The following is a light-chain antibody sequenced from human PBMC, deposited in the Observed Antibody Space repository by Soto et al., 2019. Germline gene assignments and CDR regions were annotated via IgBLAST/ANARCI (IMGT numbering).Light chain of an antibody. CDR2: GNS. CDR3: QSYDSSLSGYV. CDR1: SSNIGAGYD. V-gene: IGLV1-40*01. Sequence: QSVLKHPPSGTGAPGRRGPVSCTGRSSNIGAGYDVHWYQQLPGTAPNLLIYGNSNRPSGVPDRFSGSKSGTSASLAITGLQAEDEADYYCQSYDSSLSGYVFGTGTKVTVL. J-gene: IGLJ1*01.